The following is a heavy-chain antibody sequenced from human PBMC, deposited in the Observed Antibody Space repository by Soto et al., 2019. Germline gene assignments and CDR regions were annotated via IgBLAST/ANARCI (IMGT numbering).Heavy chain of an antibody. V-gene: IGHV4-39*07. CDR2: IYYSGST. CDR1: GGSISSSSYY. CDR3: ETWGSYYEISTGYYLSTYGLDV. Sequence: SETLSLTWTVSGGSISSSSYYWDWIRQPPGKGLEWIGSIYYSGSTYYNPSLKSRVTISVDTSKNQFSLKLSSVTAAHTAVYYCETWGSYYEISTGYYLSTYGLDVWGQGTRVTVSS. J-gene: IGHJ6*02. D-gene: IGHD3-9*01.